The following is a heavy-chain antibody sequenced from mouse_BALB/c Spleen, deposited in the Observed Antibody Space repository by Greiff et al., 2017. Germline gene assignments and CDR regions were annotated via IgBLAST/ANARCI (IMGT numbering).Heavy chain of an antibody. J-gene: IGHJ4*01. CDR1: GDSITSGY. D-gene: IGHD1-2*01. Sequence: EVKLMESGPSLVKPSQTLSLTCSVTGDSITSGYWNWIRKFPGNKLEYMGYISYSGSTYYNPSLKSRISITRDTSKNQYYLQLNSVTTEDTATYYCAREGTATSYYYAMDYWGQGTSVTVSA. V-gene: IGHV3-8*02. CDR2: ISYSGST. CDR3: AREGTATSYYYAMDY.